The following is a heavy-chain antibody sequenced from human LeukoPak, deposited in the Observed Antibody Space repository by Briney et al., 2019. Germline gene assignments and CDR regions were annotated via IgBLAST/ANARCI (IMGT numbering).Heavy chain of an antibody. J-gene: IGHJ4*02. V-gene: IGHV3-23*01. Sequence: PGGSLRLSCAASGFTFSSYAMSWVRQAPGKGLEWVSAISGSGGSTYYADSVKGRFTISRDNSKNTLYLQMNSLRAEDTAVYYCARDPRDTHYYDSSGYYWFFDYWGQGTLVTVSS. CDR2: ISGSGGST. CDR3: ARDPRDTHYYDSSGYYWFFDY. CDR1: GFTFSSYA. D-gene: IGHD3-22*01.